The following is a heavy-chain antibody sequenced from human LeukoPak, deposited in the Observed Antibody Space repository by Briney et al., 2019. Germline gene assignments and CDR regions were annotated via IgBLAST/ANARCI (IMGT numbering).Heavy chain of an antibody. D-gene: IGHD6-13*01. J-gene: IGHJ3*01. Sequence: SETLSLTCTVSGDSISTYYWSWIRQPPGKGLEWIGNIYYSGSTNYNPSLKSRVTISVDTSKNQFSLKLSSVTAADTAVYYCARATGPYSSSWYVPDAFDLWGQGTMVTVSS. CDR3: ARATGPYSSSWYVPDAFDL. CDR1: GDSISTYY. V-gene: IGHV4-59*01. CDR2: IYYSGST.